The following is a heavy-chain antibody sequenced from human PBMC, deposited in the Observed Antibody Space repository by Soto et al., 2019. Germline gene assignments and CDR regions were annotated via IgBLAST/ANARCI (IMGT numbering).Heavy chain of an antibody. CDR3: ARVGFNWNDDYYGMDV. V-gene: IGHV4-59*06. CDR2: IYYSGST. Sequence: PSATLSLTCTVSGGSITNYYWSWIRQHPGKGLEWIGYIYYSGSTYYNPSLKSRVTISVDTSKNQFSLKLSSVTAADTAVYYCARVGFNWNDDYYGMDVWGQGTTVTVFS. D-gene: IGHD1-20*01. CDR1: GGSITNYY. J-gene: IGHJ6*02.